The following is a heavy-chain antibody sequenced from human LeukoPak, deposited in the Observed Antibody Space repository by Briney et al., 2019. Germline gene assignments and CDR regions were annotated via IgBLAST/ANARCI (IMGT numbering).Heavy chain of an antibody. CDR3: ARDSYSGSYSYFDY. CDR1: GFTFSDSY. D-gene: IGHD1-26*01. Sequence: GGSLRLSCAASGFTFSDSYMTWVRQAPGKGVEWVAYISGSGHDINYSESAKGRFTISRDNSKNTLYLQMNSLRAEDTALYYCARDSYSGSYSYFDYWGQGTLVTVSS. J-gene: IGHJ4*02. V-gene: IGHV3-11*01. CDR2: ISGSGHDI.